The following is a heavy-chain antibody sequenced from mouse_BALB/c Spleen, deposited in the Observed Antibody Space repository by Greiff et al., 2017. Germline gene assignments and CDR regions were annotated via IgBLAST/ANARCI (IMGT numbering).Heavy chain of an antibody. V-gene: IGHV5-9-4*01. J-gene: IGHJ4*01. CDR2: ISSGGSYT. CDR3: ARGYVDY. CDR1: GFTFSSYA. D-gene: IGHD1-1*02. Sequence: EVQRVESGGGLVKPGGSLKLSCAASGFTFSSYAMSWVRQSPEKRLEWVAEISSGGSYTYYPDTVTGRFTISRDNAKNTLYLEMSSLRSEDTAMYYCARGYVDYWGQGTSVTVSS.